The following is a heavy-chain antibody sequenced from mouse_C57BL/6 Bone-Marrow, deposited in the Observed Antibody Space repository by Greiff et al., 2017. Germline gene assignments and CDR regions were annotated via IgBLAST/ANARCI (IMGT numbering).Heavy chain of an antibody. Sequence: EVKLVESGAELVRPGASVKLSCTASGFNIKDDYMHWVKQRPEQGLEWIGWIDPENGDTEYASKFQGKATITADTSSNTAYLQLSSLTSEDTAVYYCTHLLFDYWGQGTTLTVSS. CDR2: IDPENGDT. J-gene: IGHJ2*01. CDR3: THLLFDY. CDR1: GFNIKDDY. D-gene: IGHD2-1*01. V-gene: IGHV14-4*01.